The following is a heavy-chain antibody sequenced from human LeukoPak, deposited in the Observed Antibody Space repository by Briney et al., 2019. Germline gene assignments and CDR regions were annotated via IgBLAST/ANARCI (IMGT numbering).Heavy chain of an antibody. Sequence: ASVKVSCKASGYTFTGYYMHWVRQAPGQGLEWKGWINPNSGGTNYAQKFQGRVTMTRDTSISTAYMELSRLRSDDTAVYYCARGLPRIAAAGTRSWFDPWGQGTLVTVSS. V-gene: IGHV1-2*02. CDR3: ARGLPRIAAAGTRSWFDP. CDR2: INPNSGGT. J-gene: IGHJ5*02. CDR1: GYTFTGYY. D-gene: IGHD6-13*01.